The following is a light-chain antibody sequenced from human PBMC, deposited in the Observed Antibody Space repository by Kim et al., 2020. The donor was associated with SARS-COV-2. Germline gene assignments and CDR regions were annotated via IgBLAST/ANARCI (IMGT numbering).Light chain of an antibody. V-gene: IGLV10-54*04. CDR2: RNT. CDR1: SNNVGNRG. Sequence: QAGLTQPPSVSKALRQTATLTCDGNSNNVGNRGTAWLQQHQGRPPKLLSYRNTDRPSGVSERFSASRSANTASLTITGLQPEDEADYYCSAWDSSLNAWLFGGGTQLTVL. J-gene: IGLJ2*01. CDR3: SAWDSSLNAWL.